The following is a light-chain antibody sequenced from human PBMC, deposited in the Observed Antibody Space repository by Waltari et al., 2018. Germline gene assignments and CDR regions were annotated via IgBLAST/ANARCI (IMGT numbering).Light chain of an antibody. CDR1: QDFNSN. CDR3: QQYDKWPYT. V-gene: IGKV3-15*01. Sequence: EIVMTQSPATLSVSPGERATVSCRASQDFNSNLAWYQQKHGQAPRLLIYGASTRATGTPARFSGSASGTEFTLTISSLKSEDCASYYCQQYDKWPYTFGQGTKLEIK. CDR2: GAS. J-gene: IGKJ2*01.